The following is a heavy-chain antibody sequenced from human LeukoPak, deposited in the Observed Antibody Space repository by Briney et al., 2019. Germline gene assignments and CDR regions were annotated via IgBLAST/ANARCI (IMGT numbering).Heavy chain of an antibody. J-gene: IGHJ3*02. Sequence: PGGSLRLSCAASGFTVSSNCMSWVRQAPGKGLEWVSYISSSGSTIYYADSVKGRFTISRDNAKNSLYLQMNSLRAEDTAVYYCARDLGTVTTYAFDIWGQGTMVTVPS. V-gene: IGHV3-11*01. CDR1: GFTVSSNC. CDR3: ARDLGTVTTYAFDI. CDR2: ISSSGSTI. D-gene: IGHD4-17*01.